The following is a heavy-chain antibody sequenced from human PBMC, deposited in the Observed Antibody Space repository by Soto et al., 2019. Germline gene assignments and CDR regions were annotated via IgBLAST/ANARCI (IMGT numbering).Heavy chain of an antibody. D-gene: IGHD1-26*01. J-gene: IGHJ5*02. V-gene: IGHV1-24*01. CDR1: GDTLTELS. Sequence: ASVKVSCKVSGDTLTELSNNWVRRAPGKGLEYMGGFDPEDGEAMYAQNFQGRVTMTEDTSTDTSYMELSSLTSEDTAVYYCAIAYSVTYYGYLDPWGQGTLVTVSS. CDR2: FDPEDGEA. CDR3: AIAYSVTYYGYLDP.